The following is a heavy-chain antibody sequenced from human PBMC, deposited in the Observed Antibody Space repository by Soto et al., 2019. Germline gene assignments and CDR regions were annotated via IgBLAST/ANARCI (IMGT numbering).Heavy chain of an antibody. D-gene: IGHD5-18*01. J-gene: IGHJ5*02. V-gene: IGHV4-59*01. Sequence: SETLSLTCTVSGGSISNYYWSWIRQPPGRGLEWIGHIFYSGSTNYNPALKSRVTISVDTSKSQFSLKLSSVTAADTAVYYCAKDSGDNSGYVRWFDPWGQGTLVTVSS. CDR3: AKDSGDNSGYVRWFDP. CDR1: GGSISNYY. CDR2: IFYSGST.